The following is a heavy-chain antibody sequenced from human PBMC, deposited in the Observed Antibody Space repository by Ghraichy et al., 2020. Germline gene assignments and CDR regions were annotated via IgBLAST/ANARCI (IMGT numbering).Heavy chain of an antibody. CDR1: GGSISSYY. CDR2: IYTSGST. Sequence: SETLSLTCTVSGGSISSYYWSWIRQPPGKGLEWIGYIYTSGSTNYNPSLKSRVTISVDTSKNQFSLKLSSVTAADTAVYYCARQGDLAVALFDYWGQGTLVTVSS. CDR3: ARQGDLAVALFDY. V-gene: IGHV4-4*09. J-gene: IGHJ4*02. D-gene: IGHD6-19*01.